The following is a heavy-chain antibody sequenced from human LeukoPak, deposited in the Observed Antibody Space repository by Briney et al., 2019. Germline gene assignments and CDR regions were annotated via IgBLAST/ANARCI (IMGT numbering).Heavy chain of an antibody. CDR3: ARGWGSFEN. CDR2: LYSGGNT. CDR1: GFSVSTDY. V-gene: IGHV3-53*01. D-gene: IGHD7-27*01. J-gene: IGHJ4*02. Sequence: GGSLRLSCAASGFSVSTDYVTWVRQAPGKGLEWVSTLYSGGNTYYADSVKGRFTISRDNSKNTLYLEMNSLRAEDTAVYYCARGWGSFENWGQGTLVAVSS.